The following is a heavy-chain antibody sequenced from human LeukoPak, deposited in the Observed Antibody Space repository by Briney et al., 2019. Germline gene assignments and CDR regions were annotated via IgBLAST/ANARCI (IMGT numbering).Heavy chain of an antibody. J-gene: IGHJ4*02. CDR3: ARDRHGGNRDY. CDR2: INHSGST. CDR1: GGSFSGYY. Sequence: SETLSLTCAVYGGSFSGYYWSWIRQPPGKGLEWIGEINHSGSTNYNPSLKSRVTISVDTSKNQFSLKLSSVTAADTAVYYCARDRHGGNRDYWGQGTLVTVSS. D-gene: IGHD4-23*01. V-gene: IGHV4-34*01.